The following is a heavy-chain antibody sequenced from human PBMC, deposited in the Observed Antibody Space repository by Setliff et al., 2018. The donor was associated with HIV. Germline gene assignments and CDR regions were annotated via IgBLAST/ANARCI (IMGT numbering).Heavy chain of an antibody. V-gene: IGHV4-34*01. CDR3: ARMETYYYDSSGYYYSWYFDY. CDR2: INQSGST. Sequence: SETLSLTCAVYGGSFSGYYWSWIRQPPGKGLEWIGEINQSGSTNYNPSLKSRVTISVDTSKKQFSLKLSSVIAAYTAIYYCARMETYYYDSSGYYYSWYFDYWGQGTLVTVSS. J-gene: IGHJ4*02. D-gene: IGHD3-22*01. CDR1: GGSFSGYY.